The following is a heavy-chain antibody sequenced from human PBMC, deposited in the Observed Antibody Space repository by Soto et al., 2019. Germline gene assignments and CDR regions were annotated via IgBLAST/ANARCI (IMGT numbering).Heavy chain of an antibody. CDR2: ISGSGGST. CDR3: AKWDYDILTGYLYGMDV. J-gene: IGHJ6*01. V-gene: IGHV3-23*01. CDR1: GFTFYSYA. Sequence: GGSLRLSCAASGFTFYSYAMSWVRQAPGKGLEWVSAISGSGGSTYYADSVKGRFTISRDNSKNTLYLQMNSLRAEDTAVYYCAKWDYDILTGYLYGMDVWGQGTTVTVSS. D-gene: IGHD3-9*01.